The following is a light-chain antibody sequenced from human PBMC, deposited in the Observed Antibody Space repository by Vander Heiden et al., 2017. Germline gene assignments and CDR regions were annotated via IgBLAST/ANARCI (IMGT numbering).Light chain of an antibody. CDR3: QQYNNWPRT. J-gene: IGKJ1*01. Sequence: EIVITQSPATLSVSPGDRATLSCRASQSVSSNLAWYQQKPGQAPRLLIYGASTKATGIPARFSGSGSGKEFTLTISSLQSEDFAVYYCQQYNNWPRTFGQGTKVEIK. V-gene: IGKV3-15*01. CDR1: QSVSSN. CDR2: GAS.